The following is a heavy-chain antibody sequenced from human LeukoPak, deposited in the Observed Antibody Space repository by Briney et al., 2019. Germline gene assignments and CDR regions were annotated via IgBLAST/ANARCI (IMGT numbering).Heavy chain of an antibody. CDR2: INTDGSEI. D-gene: IGHD5-24*01. J-gene: IGHJ4*02. Sequence: GGSLRLSCVASGFTFSHYWMSWVRQAPGKGLEWVANINTDGSEIYYVDSVKGRFSISRDNFKNSLYLQMNSLRAEDTAVYYCVRGVGYNYWEFDYWGQGTLVTVSS. V-gene: IGHV3-7*01. CDR3: VRGVGYNYWEFDY. CDR1: GFTFSHYW.